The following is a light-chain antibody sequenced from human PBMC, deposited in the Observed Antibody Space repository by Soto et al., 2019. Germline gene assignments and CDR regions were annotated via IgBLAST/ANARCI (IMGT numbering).Light chain of an antibody. CDR3: QQYDDWPET. V-gene: IGKV3-15*01. CDR1: QSVSSN. CDR2: DAS. J-gene: IGKJ1*01. Sequence: EKVMTQSPATLSVSPGERATLSCRASQSVSSNLAWYQQKPGQAPRLLIYDASTRATGIPARFSGSGSGTEFTLTISSLQSEDLAVYYCQQYDDWPETFGQGKRWIS.